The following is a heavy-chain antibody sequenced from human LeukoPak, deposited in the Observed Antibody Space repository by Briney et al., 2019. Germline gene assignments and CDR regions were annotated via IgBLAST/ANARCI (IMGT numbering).Heavy chain of an antibody. D-gene: IGHD3-22*01. V-gene: IGHV4-30-2*01. CDR1: GGSISSGGYS. CDR2: INHSGST. Sequence: SETLSLTCAVSGGSISSGGYSWSWIRQPPGKGLEWIGYINHSGSTNYNPSLKSRVTISVDTSKNQFSLKLSSVTAADTAVYYCARKTMIVVVNWFDPWGQGTLVTVSS. CDR3: ARKTMIVVVNWFDP. J-gene: IGHJ5*02.